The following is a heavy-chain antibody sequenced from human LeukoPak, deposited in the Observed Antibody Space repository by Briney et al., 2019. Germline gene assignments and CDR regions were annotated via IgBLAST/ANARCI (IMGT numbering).Heavy chain of an antibody. CDR2: ISGSGDNT. J-gene: IGHJ4*02. CDR3: AKSLVSTGTYYSSFDY. Sequence: PPGGSLRLSCAASGFTFITYAMGWVRQAPGKGLEWASGISGSGDNTYYAGSVKGRFTISIDNSKNTLYLQMNSLRAEDTAVYYCAKSLVSTGTYYSSFDYWGQGTLVTVSS. V-gene: IGHV3-23*01. CDR1: GFTFITYA. D-gene: IGHD2-15*01.